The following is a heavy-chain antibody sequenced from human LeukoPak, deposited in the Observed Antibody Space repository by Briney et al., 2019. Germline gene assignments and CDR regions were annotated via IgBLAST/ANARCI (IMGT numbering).Heavy chain of an antibody. CDR3: ARGPGIAVAGVFDY. D-gene: IGHD6-19*01. CDR1: GYTFTIYG. J-gene: IGHJ4*02. CDR2: VSGHNGHT. V-gene: IGHV1-18*04. Sequence: ASVKVSFKASGYTFTIYGINRVRQAPGQGLEWMGWVSGHNGHTNYVQKMQGRVTMTTDTSTNTAYMELRNLTSDDTAVYYCARGPGIAVAGVFDYWGQGSLVTVSS.